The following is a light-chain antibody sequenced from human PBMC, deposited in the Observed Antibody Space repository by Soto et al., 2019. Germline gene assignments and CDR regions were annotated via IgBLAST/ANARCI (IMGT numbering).Light chain of an antibody. Sequence: DIQMTQSPSSLCASVGDRVTITCRASQSISSYLNWYQQKPGKAPKLLIYAASSLQSGVPSRFSGSGSGTDFTLTISSLQPEDFATYYCQQSYSTPGVFTFGPGTKVDIK. V-gene: IGKV1-39*01. CDR1: QSISSY. CDR3: QQSYSTPGVFT. J-gene: IGKJ3*01. CDR2: AAS.